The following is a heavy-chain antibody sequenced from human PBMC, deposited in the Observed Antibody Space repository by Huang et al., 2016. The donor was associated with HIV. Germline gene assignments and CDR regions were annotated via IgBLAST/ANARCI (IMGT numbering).Heavy chain of an antibody. CDR1: GFTFRNHW. J-gene: IGHJ6*03. CDR3: AKNPSITVVDSDYYYYYMDV. V-gene: IGHV3-74*01. D-gene: IGHD3-22*01. Sequence: EVQLVESGGGLVQPGGSLRLSCAASGFTFRNHWMHWVRQAPGMGLGGGSRVKRYGSDTRHGDSVKGRFTISRDNAQNTVHLHMNSLRAEDTAVYFCAKNPSITVVDSDYYYYYMDVWGKGTTVTVS. CDR2: VKRYGSDT.